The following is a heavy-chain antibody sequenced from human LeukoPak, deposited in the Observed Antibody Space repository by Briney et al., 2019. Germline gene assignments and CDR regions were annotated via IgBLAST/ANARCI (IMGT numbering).Heavy chain of an antibody. Sequence: PGGSLRLSCAASGFTFSSYAMHWVRQAPGKGLEYVSAISSNGGSTYYANSVKGRFTISRDNSKNTLYLQLGSLRAEDMAVYYCARDSLDHYGDSMFDYWGQGTLVTVSS. CDR1: GFTFSSYA. CDR3: ARDSLDHYGDSMFDY. CDR2: ISSNGGST. V-gene: IGHV3-64*01. D-gene: IGHD4-17*01. J-gene: IGHJ4*02.